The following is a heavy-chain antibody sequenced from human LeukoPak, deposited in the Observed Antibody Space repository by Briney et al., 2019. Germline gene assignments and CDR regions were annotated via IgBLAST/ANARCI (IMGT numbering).Heavy chain of an antibody. V-gene: IGHV5-51*01. J-gene: IGHJ6*02. CDR1: GYTFTGYR. D-gene: IGHD2-15*01. CDR2: IYPGDSGT. Sequence: HGESLKISCQGSGYTFTGYRIGWVRQVPGKGLEWMGIIYPGDSGTRYSPSFQGHVTISADKSISTAYLQWSSLKASDTAMYYCARLLRVANYYYYGMDVWGQGTTVAVSS. CDR3: ARLLRVANYYYYGMDV.